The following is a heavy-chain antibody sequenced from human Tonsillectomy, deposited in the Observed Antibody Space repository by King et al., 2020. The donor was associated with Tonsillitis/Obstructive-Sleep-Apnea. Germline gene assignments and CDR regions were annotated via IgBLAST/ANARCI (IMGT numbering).Heavy chain of an antibody. D-gene: IGHD5-18*01. CDR3: ARGAYSYAYDF. J-gene: IGHJ4*02. V-gene: IGHV3-11*06. Sequence: VQLVESGGGLVKPGGSLRLSCAASGFTFSDYYMSWIRQAPGKGLEWVSYISSSSSYTNYADSVKARSTISRDNAKNSLYLQMNSLRAEDTAVYYCARGAYSYAYDFWGQGTLVTVSS. CDR1: GFTFSDYY. CDR2: ISSSSSYT.